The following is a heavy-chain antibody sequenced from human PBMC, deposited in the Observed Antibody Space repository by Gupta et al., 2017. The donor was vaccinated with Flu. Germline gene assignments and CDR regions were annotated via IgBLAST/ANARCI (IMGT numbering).Heavy chain of an antibody. D-gene: IGHD1-1*01. Sequence: QVSLVQSGAEVKRPGASVWISCKASGFTFDDFYIHWVRQAPGQGLEWLGWINPHTGVTHFARSFQDKIRMTRDTSVTSAYMAVDRLTSDDTAVYYCARGTTSGVIYYFDFWGQGTLVTVSS. CDR2: INPHTGVT. J-gene: IGHJ4*02. CDR1: GFTFDDFY. V-gene: IGHV1-2*02. CDR3: ARGTTSGVIYYFDF.